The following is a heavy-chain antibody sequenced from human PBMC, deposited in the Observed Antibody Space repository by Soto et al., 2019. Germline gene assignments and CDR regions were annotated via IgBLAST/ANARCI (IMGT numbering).Heavy chain of an antibody. CDR3: ARYMTTVTTFYYFDY. Sequence: QVQLVQSGAEVKKPGASVKVSCKASGYTFTSYGISWVRQAPGQGLEWMGWISAYNGNTNYAQKLQGRVTMTTDKSTSTAYMELRSLRSDDTAVYYCARYMTTVTTFYYFDYWGQGTLVTVSS. V-gene: IGHV1-18*01. CDR2: ISAYNGNT. CDR1: GYTFTSYG. J-gene: IGHJ4*02. D-gene: IGHD4-17*01.